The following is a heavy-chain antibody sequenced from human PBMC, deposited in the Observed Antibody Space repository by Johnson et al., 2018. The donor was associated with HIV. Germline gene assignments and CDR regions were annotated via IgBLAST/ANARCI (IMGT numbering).Heavy chain of an antibody. CDR3: AKSLDRIAAAGTRGAFDI. CDR1: GFTFSSYD. V-gene: IGHV3-9*01. CDR2: ISWNSGSI. Sequence: VQLVESGGGLVQPGRSLRLSCAASGFTFSSYDMHWVRQATGKGLEWVSGISWNSGSIGYADSVKGRFTISRDNAKNSLYLQMNSLRAEDTALYYCAKSLDRIAAAGTRGAFDIWGQGTMVTVSS. J-gene: IGHJ3*02. D-gene: IGHD6-13*01.